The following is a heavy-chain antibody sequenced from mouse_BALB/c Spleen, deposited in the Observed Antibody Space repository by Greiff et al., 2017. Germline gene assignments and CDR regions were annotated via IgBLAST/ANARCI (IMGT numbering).Heavy chain of an antibody. CDR2: IWGDGST. D-gene: IGHD1-1*01. V-gene: IGHV2-6-7*01. J-gene: IGHJ3*01. CDR1: GFSLTGYG. Sequence: VMLVESGPGLVAPSQSLSITCTVSGFSLTGYGVNWVRQPPGKGLEWLGMIWGDGSTDYNSALKSRLSISKDNSKSQVFLKMNSLQTDDTARYYCARDGNYGSSPFAYWGQGTLVTVSA. CDR3: ARDGNYGSSPFAY.